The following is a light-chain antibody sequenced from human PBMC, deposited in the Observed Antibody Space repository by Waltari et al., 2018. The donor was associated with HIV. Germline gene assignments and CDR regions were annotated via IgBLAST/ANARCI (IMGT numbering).Light chain of an antibody. J-gene: IGLJ1*01. Sequence: QSVLTQPPSASGTPGQRVTISCSGSSSNIGSNTVNWYQQLPGTAPKLRIYSNNQRPSGVPDRFSGSKSGTSASLAISGLQSEDEADHYCAAWDDSLNGPVFGTGTKVTVL. CDR1: SSNIGSNT. CDR2: SNN. CDR3: AAWDDSLNGPV. V-gene: IGLV1-44*01.